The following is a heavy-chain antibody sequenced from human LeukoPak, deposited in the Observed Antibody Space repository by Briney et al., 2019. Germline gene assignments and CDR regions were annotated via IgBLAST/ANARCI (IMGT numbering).Heavy chain of an antibody. J-gene: IGHJ4*02. V-gene: IGHV3-33*01. CDR3: ARRGYYAASDI. D-gene: IGHD3-3*01. CDR2: IWYDGSNK. Sequence: SGTSLRLSCAASGFTLSDYGVHWVRQAPGKGLEWVALIWYDGSNKYFTDSVKGRFTISRDNSENTVYLHMNSLRVDDTAVYYCARRGYYAASDIWGQGALVTVSA. CDR1: GFTLSDYG.